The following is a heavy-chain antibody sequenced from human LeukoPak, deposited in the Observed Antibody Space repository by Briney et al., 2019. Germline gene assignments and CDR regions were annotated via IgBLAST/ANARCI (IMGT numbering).Heavy chain of an antibody. CDR2: IYYSGST. D-gene: IGHD3-22*01. V-gene: IGHV4-39*01. J-gene: IGHJ4*02. CDR1: GGSISSSSYY. Sequence: SETLSLTCTVSGGSISSSSYYWGWIRQPPGKGLEWIGSIYYSGSTYYNPSLKSRVTISVDTSKNQFSLKLSSVTAAATAVYYCARQTRRYDSSGYRYFDYWGQGTLVTVSS. CDR3: ARQTRRYDSSGYRYFDY.